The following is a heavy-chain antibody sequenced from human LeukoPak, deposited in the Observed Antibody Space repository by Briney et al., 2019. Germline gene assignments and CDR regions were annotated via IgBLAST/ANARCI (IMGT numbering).Heavy chain of an antibody. CDR2: ISSSSSYI. V-gene: IGHV3-21*01. CDR3: ARDRAAAGHDSFDY. J-gene: IGHJ4*02. Sequence: PGGSLRLSCAASGFTFSSYSMNWVRQAPGKGLEWVSSISSSSSYIYYADSVKGRFTISRDNAKNSLYLQVNSLRAEDTAVYYCARDRAAAGHDSFDYWGQGTLVTVSS. CDR1: GFTFSSYS. D-gene: IGHD6-13*01.